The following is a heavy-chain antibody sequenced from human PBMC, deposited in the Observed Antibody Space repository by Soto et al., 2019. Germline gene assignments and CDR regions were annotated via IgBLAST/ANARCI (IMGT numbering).Heavy chain of an antibody. Sequence: PGESLKISCKGSGYSFTSYWIGWVRQMPGKGLEWMGIIYPGDSDTRYSPSFQGQVTISADKSISTAYLQWSSLKASDTAMYYCARHLVVVTARRVGWFYPWGKGTLVTVSS. CDR3: ARHLVVVTARRVGWFYP. CDR2: IYPGDSDT. D-gene: IGHD2-21*02. CDR1: GYSFTSYW. J-gene: IGHJ5*02. V-gene: IGHV5-51*01.